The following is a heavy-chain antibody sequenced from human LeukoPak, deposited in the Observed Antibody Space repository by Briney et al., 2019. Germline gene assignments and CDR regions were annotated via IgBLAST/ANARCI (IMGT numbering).Heavy chain of an antibody. V-gene: IGHV5-51*01. CDR1: GYSFTSYW. J-gene: IGHJ4*02. Sequence: GESLKISCKGSGYSFTSYWIGWVRQMPGKGLEWMGIIYPGDSDTRYSPSFQGQVTISADKSISTAYLQWSSLKASDTAMYHCARQRSLWFGELIELDYWGQGTLVTVSS. D-gene: IGHD3-10*01. CDR2: IYPGDSDT. CDR3: ARQRSLWFGELIELDY.